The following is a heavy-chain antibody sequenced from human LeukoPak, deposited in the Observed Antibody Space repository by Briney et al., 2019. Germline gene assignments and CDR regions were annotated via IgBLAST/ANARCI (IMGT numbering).Heavy chain of an antibody. D-gene: IGHD2-15*01. Sequence: PAGTLTLSCAASGFTFSSYSWNWIRQAPGKGLEWVSFISSSSITIYYADSVKGGFTITRDNAEKSLSLQMNSLRAEDTAVYSCARDRGGSYSAIDYWGQGTLVTVSS. J-gene: IGHJ4*02. V-gene: IGHV3-48*04. CDR3: ARDRGGSYSAIDY. CDR2: ISSSSITI. CDR1: GFTFSSYS.